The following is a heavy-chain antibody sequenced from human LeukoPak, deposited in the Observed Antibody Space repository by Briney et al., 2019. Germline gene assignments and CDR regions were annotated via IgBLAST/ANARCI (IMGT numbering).Heavy chain of an antibody. CDR3: ARKISRRDGYNDVDYYYYGMDV. V-gene: IGHV1-69*04. CDR1: GGTFSSYA. Sequence: SVKVSCKASGGTFSSYAISWVRQAPGQGLEWMGRIIPILGIANYAQKFQGRVTITADKSTSTAYMELSSLRSEDTAVYYCARKISRRDGYNDVDYYYYGMDVWGQGTTVTVSS. D-gene: IGHD5-24*01. CDR2: IIPILGIA. J-gene: IGHJ6*02.